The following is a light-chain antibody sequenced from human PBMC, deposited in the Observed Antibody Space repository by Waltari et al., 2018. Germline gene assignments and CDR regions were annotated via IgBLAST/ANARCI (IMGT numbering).Light chain of an antibody. J-gene: IGLJ3*02. CDR1: SSDVGGYNY. CDR3: TSYTSSSSPWV. V-gene: IGLV2-14*03. CDR2: DFT. Sequence: QSALTQPASVSGSPGQSITISCTGTSSDVGGYNYVSWYQQHPGKAPKLMIYDFTERPSGVSNRFSGSKSGNTASLTSSGLQAEDEADYYCTSYTSSSSPWVFGGGTKLTVL.